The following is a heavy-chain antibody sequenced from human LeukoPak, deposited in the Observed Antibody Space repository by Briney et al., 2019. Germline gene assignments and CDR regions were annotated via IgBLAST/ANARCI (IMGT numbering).Heavy chain of an antibody. J-gene: IGHJ4*02. CDR2: IYSGGST. V-gene: IGHV3-66*01. D-gene: IGHD6-6*01. CDR3: AKAEYSSSSGFDY. Sequence: GGSLRLSCAASGFTVSSNYMSWVRQAPGKGLEWVSVIYSGGSTYYADSVKGRFTISRDNSKNTLYLQMNSLRAEDTAVYYCAKAEYSSSSGFDYWGQGTLDTVSS. CDR1: GFTVSSNY.